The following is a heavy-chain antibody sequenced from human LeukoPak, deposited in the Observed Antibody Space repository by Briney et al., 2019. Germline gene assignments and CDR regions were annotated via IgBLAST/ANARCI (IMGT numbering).Heavy chain of an antibody. V-gene: IGHV3-48*01. CDR1: GFTFSSYE. D-gene: IGHD5-24*01. Sequence: GGSPRLSCAASGFTFSSYEMNWVRQAPGKGLEWVSYISSSSSTIYYADSVKGRFTISRDNAKNSLYLQMNSLRAEDTAVYYCARKLESRRDGYKGWGQGTLVTVSS. CDR3: ARKLESRRDGYKG. J-gene: IGHJ4*02. CDR2: ISSSSSTI.